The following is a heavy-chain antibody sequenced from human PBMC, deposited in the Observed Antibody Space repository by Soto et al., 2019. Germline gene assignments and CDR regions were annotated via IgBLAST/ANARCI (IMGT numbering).Heavy chain of an antibody. CDR1: GFTFSSYA. D-gene: IGHD6-6*01. CDR3: AKSRIAARKNYYYGMDV. J-gene: IGHJ6*02. V-gene: IGHV3-23*01. CDR2: ISGSGGST. Sequence: EVQLLESGGGLVQPGESLRLSCAASGFTFSSYAMSWVRQAPGKGLEWVSAISGSGGSTYYADSVKGRFTISRDNSKNTLYLQMNSLRAEDTAVYYCAKSRIAARKNYYYGMDVWGQGTTVTVSS.